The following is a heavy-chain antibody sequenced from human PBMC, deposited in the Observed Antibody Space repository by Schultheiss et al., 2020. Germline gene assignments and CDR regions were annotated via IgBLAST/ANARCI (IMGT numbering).Heavy chain of an antibody. D-gene: IGHD5/OR15-5a*01. CDR3: AKGGTRIYVSTALDY. V-gene: IGHV3-15*01. CDR2: IKSKTDGGTT. CDR1: GFTFSSYA. J-gene: IGHJ4*02. Sequence: GGSMRLSCAASGFTFSSYALSWVRQAPGKGLEWVGRIKSKTDGGTTDYAAPVKGRFTISRDNSKNTLYLQMNSLRAEDTAVYYCAKGGTRIYVSTALDYWGRGTLVTVAS.